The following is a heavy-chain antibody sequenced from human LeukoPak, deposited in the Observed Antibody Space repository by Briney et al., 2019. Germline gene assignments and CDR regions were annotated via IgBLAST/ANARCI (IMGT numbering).Heavy chain of an antibody. V-gene: IGHV4-34*01. CDR1: GGSFSGYY. CDR2: INHSGST. CDR3: ASYGDYYFDY. J-gene: IGHJ4*02. Sequence: PETLSLTCAVYGGSFSGYYWSWIRQPPGKGLEWIGEINHSGSTNYNPSLKSRVTISVDTSKNQFSLKLSSVTAADTAVYYCASYGDYYFDYWGQGTLVTVSS. D-gene: IGHD4-17*01.